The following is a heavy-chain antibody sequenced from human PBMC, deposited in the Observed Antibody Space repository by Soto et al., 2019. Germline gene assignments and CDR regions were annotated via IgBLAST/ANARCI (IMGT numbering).Heavy chain of an antibody. CDR1: GYTFTGYY. CDR2: INPNSGGT. J-gene: IGHJ4*02. CDR3: ASSGYDSSRPFDY. Sequence: GASVKVSCKASGYTFTGYYMHWVRQAPGQGLEWMGWINPNSGGTNYAQKFQGWVTMTRDTSISTAYMELSRLRSDDTAVYYCASSGYDSSRPFDYWGQGTLVTVSS. D-gene: IGHD5-12*01. V-gene: IGHV1-2*04.